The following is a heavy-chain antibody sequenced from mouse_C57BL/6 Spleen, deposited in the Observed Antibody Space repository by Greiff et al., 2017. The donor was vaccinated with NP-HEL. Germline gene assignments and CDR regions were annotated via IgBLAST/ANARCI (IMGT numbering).Heavy chain of an antibody. J-gene: IGHJ2*01. Sequence: QVQLQQSGAELVKPGASVKISCKASGYAFSSYWMNWVKQRPGKGLEWIGQIYPGDGDTNYNGKFKGKATLTADKSSSTAYMQLSSLTSEDSAVYFCARRTTDDYDGGYYFDYWGQGTTLTVSS. D-gene: IGHD2-4*01. V-gene: IGHV1-80*01. CDR3: ARRTTDDYDGGYYFDY. CDR2: IYPGDGDT. CDR1: GYAFSSYW.